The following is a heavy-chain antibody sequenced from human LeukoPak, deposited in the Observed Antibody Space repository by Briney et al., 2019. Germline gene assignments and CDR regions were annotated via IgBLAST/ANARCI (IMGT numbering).Heavy chain of an antibody. CDR1: GGSISSGGYS. CDR2: IYHSGST. V-gene: IGHV4-30-2*01. D-gene: IGHD4-23*01. Sequence: PSETLSLTCAVSGGSISSGGYSWSWIRQPPGKGLERIGYIYHSGSTYYNPSLKSRVTISVDRSKNQFSLKLSSVTAADTAVYYCARDRRWYRGQYWFDPWGQGTLVTVSS. J-gene: IGHJ5*02. CDR3: ARDRRWYRGQYWFDP.